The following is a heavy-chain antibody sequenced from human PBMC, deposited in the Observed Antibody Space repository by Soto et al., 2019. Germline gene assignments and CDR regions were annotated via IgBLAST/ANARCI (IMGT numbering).Heavy chain of an antibody. D-gene: IGHD4-17*01. CDR3: AMDYDRWGEDSFDP. CDR1: GYTFTDYG. J-gene: IGHJ5*02. Sequence: QVQLVQSGAEMKKPGASVKVSCKASGYTFTDYGITWVRQAPGQGLEWMGWIGDFDDDINFAQKFQGRVTLTTDTSTRTANMELRSLTSDDAAVHYCAMDYDRWGEDSFDPWCQGNLVTVSS. CDR2: IGDFDDDI. V-gene: IGHV1-18*01.